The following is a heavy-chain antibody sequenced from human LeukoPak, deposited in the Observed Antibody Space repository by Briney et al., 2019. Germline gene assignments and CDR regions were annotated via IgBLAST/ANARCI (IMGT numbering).Heavy chain of an antibody. D-gene: IGHD6-19*01. V-gene: IGHV3-7*03. Sequence: GGSLRLSCAASGFTFSNHRMTWVRQAPGKGLEWVAHMKQDGSEIYYVDSVKGRFTISKDNAKNSLHLQMNSLRPEDTAVYYCARDPGGWYYDYWGQGTLVTVSS. J-gene: IGHJ4*02. CDR3: ARDPGGWYYDY. CDR2: MKQDGSEI. CDR1: GFTFSNHR.